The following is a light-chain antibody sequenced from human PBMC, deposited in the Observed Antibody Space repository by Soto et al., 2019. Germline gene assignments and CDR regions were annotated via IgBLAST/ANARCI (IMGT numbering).Light chain of an antibody. V-gene: IGKV3-20*01. J-gene: IGKJ1*01. CDR1: QSVSSSY. CDR2: GAS. Sequence: EIVLTQSPGTLSLSPGERATLSCRDSQSVSSSYLAWYQQKPGQAPRLLIYGASSRATGISDRFSGSGSGTDLTLTISRLEPEDFAVYYCQQYGSSQWTFGQGTKVDIK. CDR3: QQYGSSQWT.